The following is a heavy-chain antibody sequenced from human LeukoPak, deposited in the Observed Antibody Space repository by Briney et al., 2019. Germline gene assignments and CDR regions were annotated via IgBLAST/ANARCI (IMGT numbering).Heavy chain of an antibody. CDR3: ARGQPDGTGSYHPPYWYSDL. V-gene: IGHV3-66*02. CDR1: GFTVSSNY. Sequence: GGSLRLSCAASGFTVSSNYMSWVRQAPGKGLEWVSVIYSGGSTYYADTVKGRFTISRDNSKNTLYLQMNSLRAEDTAVYYCARGQPDGTGSYHPPYWYSDLWGRGTLVTVSS. D-gene: IGHD3-10*01. CDR2: IYSGGST. J-gene: IGHJ2*01.